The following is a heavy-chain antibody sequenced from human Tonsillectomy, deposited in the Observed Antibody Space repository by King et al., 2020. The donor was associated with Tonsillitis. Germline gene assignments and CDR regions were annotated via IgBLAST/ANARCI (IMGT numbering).Heavy chain of an antibody. J-gene: IGHJ5*02. CDR1: GGSVSSYY. V-gene: IGHV4-4*07. CDR2: ICTRGST. D-gene: IGHD2-2*01. CDR3: ARGGGEDIVVVAAAANWFDP. Sequence: QLQESGPGLVKPSETLSLTCTVSGGSVSSYYWSWIRQPAGKGLEWIGRICTRGSTNYNPSLKSRVTMSVDTSKNQFSLKLTSVTAADTAVYYWARGGGEDIVVVAAAANWFDPWGQGTLVTVSS.